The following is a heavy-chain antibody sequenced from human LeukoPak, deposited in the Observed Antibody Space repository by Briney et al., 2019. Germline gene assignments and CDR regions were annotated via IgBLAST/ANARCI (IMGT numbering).Heavy chain of an antibody. V-gene: IGHV3-74*01. J-gene: IGHJ4*02. CDR3: ARDQGVAVAGTVDY. D-gene: IGHD6-19*01. CDR1: GFTFSRYW. Sequence: GGSLRLSCAASGFTFSRYWMHWVRQAPGKGLVWVSRINSDGSSTTYADSVKGRFTISRDNAKNTLYLQMNSLRAEDTAVYYCARDQGVAVAGTVDYWGQGTLVTVSS. CDR2: INSDGSST.